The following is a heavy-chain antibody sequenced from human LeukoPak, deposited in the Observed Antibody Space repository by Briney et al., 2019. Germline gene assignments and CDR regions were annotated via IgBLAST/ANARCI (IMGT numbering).Heavy chain of an antibody. CDR3: ARRIYGNDAFDI. Sequence: SATLSLTCTVSGSSISSGYYWGWLRQPPGKGLEWIGSIYHSGSTYYNPSLKSRVTISVDTSKNQFSLKLSSVTAADTAVYYCARRIYGNDAFDIWAQGTMVTVSS. D-gene: IGHD4-17*01. CDR2: IYHSGST. J-gene: IGHJ3*02. V-gene: IGHV4-38-2*02. CDR1: GSSISSGYY.